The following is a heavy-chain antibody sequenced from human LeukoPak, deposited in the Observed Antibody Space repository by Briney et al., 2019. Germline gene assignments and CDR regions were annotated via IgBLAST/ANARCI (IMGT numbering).Heavy chain of an antibody. V-gene: IGHV1-2*02. Sequence: ASVKVSCKASGYTFTGYYMHWVRQAPGQGLEWMGWINPNSGGTNYAQKFQGRVTMTRNTSISTAYMELSSLRSEDTAVYYCARQFQTQTYFGAYYYYYYMDVWGKGTTVTISS. CDR2: INPNSGGT. CDR1: GYTFTGYY. D-gene: IGHD3-16*01. J-gene: IGHJ6*03. CDR3: ARQFQTQTYFGAYYYYYYMDV.